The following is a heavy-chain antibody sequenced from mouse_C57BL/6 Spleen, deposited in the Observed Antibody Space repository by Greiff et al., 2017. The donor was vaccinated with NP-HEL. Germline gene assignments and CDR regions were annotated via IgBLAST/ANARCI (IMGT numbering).Heavy chain of an antibody. CDR1: GYTFTSYW. CDR3: ARADYYGSSYLAY. D-gene: IGHD1-1*01. CDR2: IDPSDSET. Sequence: VKLQESGAELVRPGSSVKLSCKASGYTFTSYWMHWVKQRPIQGLEWIGNIDPSDSETHYNQKFKDKATLTVDKSSSTAYMQLSSLTSEDSAVYYCARADYYGSSYLAYWGQGTLVTVSA. J-gene: IGHJ3*01. V-gene: IGHV1-52*01.